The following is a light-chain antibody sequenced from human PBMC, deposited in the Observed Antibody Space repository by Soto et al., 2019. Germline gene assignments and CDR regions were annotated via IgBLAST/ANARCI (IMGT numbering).Light chain of an antibody. CDR3: QQYNNWPPKGIT. J-gene: IGKJ3*01. CDR1: QSVSSN. CDR2: GAS. Sequence: EIVMTQSPATLSVSPGERATLSGRASQSVSSNLAWYQQKPGQAPRLLIYGASTRATGIPARFSGSGSGTEFTLTISSLQSEDFAVYYCQQYNNWPPKGITFGPGTKVDIK. V-gene: IGKV3-15*01.